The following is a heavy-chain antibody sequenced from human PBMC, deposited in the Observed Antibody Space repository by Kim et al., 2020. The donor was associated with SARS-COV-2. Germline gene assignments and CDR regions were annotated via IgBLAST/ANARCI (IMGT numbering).Heavy chain of an antibody. CDR3: VRGGASDSYQY. Sequence: GGSLRLSCEASGFTFSDYYMSWIRQAPGKGLHWLAHISGRGTYTAYADSVKGRFTISRDNAKNSLHLQMNSLSAEDTAVYYCVRGGASDSYQYWGRGTLVTVSS. D-gene: IGHD2-21*02. J-gene: IGHJ4*02. CDR1: GFTFSDYY. CDR2: ISGRGTYT. V-gene: IGHV3-11*06.